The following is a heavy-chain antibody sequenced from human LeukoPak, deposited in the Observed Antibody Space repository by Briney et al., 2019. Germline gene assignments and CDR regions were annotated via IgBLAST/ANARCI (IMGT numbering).Heavy chain of an antibody. CDR3: AKPVIPSAYQGTYYMDV. D-gene: IGHD3-16*01. CDR2: IRHDESKT. J-gene: IGHJ6*03. V-gene: IGHV3-30*02. Sequence: SGGSLRLSCAASGFTFDDYGMHWVRQAPGEGLEWVAYIRHDESKTFYADSVKGRFTISRDNSKNTLYLQMHSLRAEDTALYYCAKPVIPSAYQGTYYMDVWGKGTTVTVSS. CDR1: GFTFDDYG.